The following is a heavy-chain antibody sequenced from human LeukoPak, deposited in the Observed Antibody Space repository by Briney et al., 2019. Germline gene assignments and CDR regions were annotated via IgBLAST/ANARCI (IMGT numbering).Heavy chain of an antibody. V-gene: IGHV3-48*04. CDR3: ARDFQRGYGSGSYPLNY. Sequence: PGGSLRLSCAASGFTFSSYWMHWVRQAPGKGLEWVSYISSSSSTIYYADSVKGRFTISRDNAKNSLYLQMNSLRAEDTAVYYCARDFQRGYGSGSYPLNYWGQGTLVTVSS. CDR2: ISSSSSTI. J-gene: IGHJ4*02. CDR1: GFTFSSYW. D-gene: IGHD3-10*01.